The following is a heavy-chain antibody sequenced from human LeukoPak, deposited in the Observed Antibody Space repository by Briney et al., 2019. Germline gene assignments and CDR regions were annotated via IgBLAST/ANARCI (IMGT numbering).Heavy chain of an antibody. J-gene: IGHJ4*02. D-gene: IGHD3-22*01. CDR1: GITLSNYG. Sequence: GGSLRLSCAVSGITLSNYGMSWVRQAPGKGLEWVAGISGSGGGTTYADSVKGRFTISRDNAKNTLYLQMNSLRAEDTAVYFCAKRGVVIRVILVGFHKEAYYFDSWGQGALVTVSS. CDR3: AKRGVVIRVILVGFHKEAYYFDS. V-gene: IGHV3-23*01. CDR2: ISGSGGGT.